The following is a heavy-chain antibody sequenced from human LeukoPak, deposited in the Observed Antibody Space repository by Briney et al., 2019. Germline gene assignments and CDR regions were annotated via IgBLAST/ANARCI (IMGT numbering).Heavy chain of an antibody. CDR3: ARDPAPDTSGYLFDY. D-gene: IGHD3-22*01. Sequence: GASVKVSCKASGYTFTSHGISWVRQAPGQGLEWMGWINTYIGNTNYAQKFQGRVTMTRDTSTSTVYMELSSLRSEDTAVYYCARDPAPDTSGYLFDYWGQGTLVTVSS. CDR1: GYTFTSHG. V-gene: IGHV1-18*01. J-gene: IGHJ4*02. CDR2: INTYIGNT.